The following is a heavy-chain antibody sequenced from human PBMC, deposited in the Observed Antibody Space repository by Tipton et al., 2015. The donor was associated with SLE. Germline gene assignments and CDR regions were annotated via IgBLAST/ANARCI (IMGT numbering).Heavy chain of an antibody. J-gene: IGHJ4*02. CDR3: ARVDYGPLDY. Sequence: LRLSCAVYGGSFSGYYWSWIRQPPGKGLEWIGYIYYSGSTNYNPSLKSRVTISVDTSKNQFSLKLSSVTAADTAVYYCARVDYGPLDYWGQGTLVTVSS. CDR1: GGSFSGYY. D-gene: IGHD4-17*01. V-gene: IGHV4-59*01. CDR2: IYYSGST.